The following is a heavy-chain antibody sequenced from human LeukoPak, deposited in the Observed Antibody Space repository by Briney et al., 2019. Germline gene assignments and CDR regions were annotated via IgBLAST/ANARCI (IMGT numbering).Heavy chain of an antibody. CDR2: ISAYNGNT. D-gene: IGHD2-2*01. V-gene: IGHV1-18*01. CDR3: ARDLSSSPHYFDY. Sequence: ASVTVSCKSSGYTFTTYGISWLRQAAGQGLDGMGWISAYNGNTNYVQKFQGRVTMTTDTSTSTAYVELRSLRSDDTAVYYCARDLSSSPHYFDYWGQGTLVTVSS. J-gene: IGHJ4*02. CDR1: GYTFTTYG.